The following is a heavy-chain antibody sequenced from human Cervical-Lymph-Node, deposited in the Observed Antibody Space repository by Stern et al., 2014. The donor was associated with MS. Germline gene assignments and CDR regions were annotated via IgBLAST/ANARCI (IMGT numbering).Heavy chain of an antibody. CDR1: GGSISSGGYY. J-gene: IGHJ6*02. D-gene: IGHD2-15*01. CDR3: ARLYCSGGSCYSDSYYYYGMDV. V-gene: IGHV4-31*03. Sequence: QLQLQESGPGLVKPSQTLSLTCTVSGGSISSGGYYWSWLRQHPGKGLEWIGYIYYSGSTYYNPSLKSRVTISVDTSKNQFSLKLSSVTAADTAVYYCARLYCSGGSCYSDSYYYYGMDVWGQGTTVTVSS. CDR2: IYYSGST.